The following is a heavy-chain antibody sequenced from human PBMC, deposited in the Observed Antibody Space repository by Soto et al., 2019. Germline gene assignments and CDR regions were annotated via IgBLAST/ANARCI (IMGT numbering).Heavy chain of an antibody. CDR3: TTVDYFDSIGYYSLDY. CDR2: IKSKTDAGTA. V-gene: IGHV3-15*01. Sequence: GGSLRLSCEASGFTFNNAWMSWVRQAPGKGLEWVGRIKSKTDAGTADYAAPVKGRFTISRDDSRNTLYLEMNSLKTDDTAVYYCTTVDYFDSIGYYSLDYWGHGTLVTFS. J-gene: IGHJ4*01. CDR1: GFTFNNAW. D-gene: IGHD3-22*01.